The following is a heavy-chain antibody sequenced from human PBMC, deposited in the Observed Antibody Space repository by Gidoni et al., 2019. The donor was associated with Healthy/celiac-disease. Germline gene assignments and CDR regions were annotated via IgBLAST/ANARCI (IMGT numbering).Heavy chain of an antibody. J-gene: IGHJ3*02. CDR2: IAYGGSNK. CDR1: GITCSSYA. V-gene: IGHV3-30-3*01. CDR3: ARGGYSYADAFDI. D-gene: IGHD5-18*01. Sequence: QVQLVESGGGVVQPGWSLRLSCAASGITCSSYAMHWVRQAPGKGLEWVAVIAYGGSNKYYADSVKGRFTISRDNSKNTLYLQMNSLRAEDTAVYYCARGGYSYADAFDIWGQGTMVTVSS.